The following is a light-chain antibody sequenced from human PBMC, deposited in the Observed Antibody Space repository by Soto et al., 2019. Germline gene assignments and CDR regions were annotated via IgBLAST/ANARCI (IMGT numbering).Light chain of an antibody. CDR3: QVWDSSSDHYV. CDR1: NIGSKS. CDR2: DDS. Sequence: SYELTQPPSVSVAPGQTARITCGGNNIGSKSVHWYQQRPGQAPVLVVYDDSHRPSGIPERFSGSTSGNTATLSLSRVEPRDEADYYCQVWDSSSDHYVLGTGTKANVL. V-gene: IGLV3-21*02. J-gene: IGLJ1*01.